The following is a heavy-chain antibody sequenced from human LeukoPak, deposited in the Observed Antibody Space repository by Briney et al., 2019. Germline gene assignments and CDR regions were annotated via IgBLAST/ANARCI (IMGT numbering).Heavy chain of an antibody. D-gene: IGHD2-15*01. V-gene: IGHV4-34*01. J-gene: IGHJ2*01. CDR1: GGSFSGYY. CDR2: INQSGST. Sequence: PSETLSLTCAVYGGSFSGYYWSWIRQPPGKGLEWIGEINQSGSTNYNPSLKSRVTIPVDTSKNQFSLRLSSVTAADTPVCHCTRKYTVVVAAALTPNWYFDLWGRGTLVTVSS. CDR3: TRKYTVVVAAALTPNWYFDL.